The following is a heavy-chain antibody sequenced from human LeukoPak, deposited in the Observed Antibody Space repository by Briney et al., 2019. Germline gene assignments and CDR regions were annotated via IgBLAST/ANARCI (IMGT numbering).Heavy chain of an antibody. CDR1: NGSISTYY. V-gene: IGHV4-4*07. CDR3: ARDSGWYAVDFCWFDP. Sequence: PSETLSLTCTVSNGSISTYYWSWIRQPAGKGLEWIGRIYTSGSTNYNPSLKSRFTMSVDTSKHQFSLKLSSVPAADTAVYYCARDSGWYAVDFCWFDPWGQGNLVTVSS. CDR2: IYTSGST. D-gene: IGHD6-19*01. J-gene: IGHJ5*02.